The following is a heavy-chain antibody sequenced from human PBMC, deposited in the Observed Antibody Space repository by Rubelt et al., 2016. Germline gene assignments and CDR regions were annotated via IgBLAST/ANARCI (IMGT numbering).Heavy chain of an antibody. Sequence: QVQLVESGGGVVQPGRSLRLSCAASGFTFSSYAMHWVRQAPGKGMEWVAVISDDGSNKYYADSVKGRFTISSDNSKNTLYLQMNSLRAEDTAVYYCARDVGYSYGYGMDVWGQGTTVTVSS. CDR3: ARDVGYSYGYGMDV. CDR1: GFTFSSYA. V-gene: IGHV3-30*04. D-gene: IGHD5-18*01. J-gene: IGHJ6*02. CDR2: ISDDGSNK.